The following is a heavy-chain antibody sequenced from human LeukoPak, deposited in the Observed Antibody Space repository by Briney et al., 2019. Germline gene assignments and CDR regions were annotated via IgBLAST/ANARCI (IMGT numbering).Heavy chain of an antibody. V-gene: IGHV3-21*01. CDR2: ISPSSSSI. J-gene: IGHJ4*02. CDR3: ARDQSSPYVS. CDR1: GFTFSSYS. D-gene: IGHD3-16*01. Sequence: KTGGSLRLSCAASGFTFSSYSMNWVRQAPGKGLEWVSSISPSSSSIYYADSVKGRFTISRDNAKNSLYLQMNSLRAEDTAVYYCARDQSSPYVSWGQGTLVTVSS.